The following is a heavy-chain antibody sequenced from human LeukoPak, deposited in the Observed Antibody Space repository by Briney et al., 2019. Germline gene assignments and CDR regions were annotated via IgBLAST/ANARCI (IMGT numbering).Heavy chain of an antibody. CDR3: APPYCSGGSCGAWFAR. Sequence: GASVKVSCKASGYTFTSYDINWVRQATGQGLEWMGWMNPNSGNTGYAQKCQGRVTMTRNTSISTAYMELSSLSSEDKAVYYCAPPYCSGGSCGAWFARWGQGTLVTVYS. D-gene: IGHD2-15*01. CDR1: GYTFTSYD. V-gene: IGHV1-8*01. J-gene: IGHJ5*02. CDR2: MNPNSGNT.